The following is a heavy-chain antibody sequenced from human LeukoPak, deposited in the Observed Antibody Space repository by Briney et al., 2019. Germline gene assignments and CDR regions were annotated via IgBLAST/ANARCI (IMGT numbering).Heavy chain of an antibody. CDR1: GYTFTAYY. J-gene: IGHJ3*02. D-gene: IGHD2-15*01. CDR3: ASLLGYCSGGSCPDAFDI. CDR2: INPNSGGT. Sequence: ASVKVSCRASGYTFTAYYIHWVRQAPGQGLEWMGWINPNSGGTNYAQKFQGRVTMTRDTSTSTVYMELSSLRSEDTAVYYCASLLGYCSGGSCPDAFDIWGQGTMVTVSS. V-gene: IGHV1-2*02.